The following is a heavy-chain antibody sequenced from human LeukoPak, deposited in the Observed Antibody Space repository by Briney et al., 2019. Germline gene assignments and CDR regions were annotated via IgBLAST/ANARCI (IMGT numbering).Heavy chain of an antibody. J-gene: IGHJ6*02. CDR2: ISYHGSNT. CDR1: GFTFSSFA. D-gene: IGHD3-10*01. Sequence: GGSLRLSCAASGFTFSSFAMHWVRQAPGRGLEWVATISYHGSNTYYADSVKGRFTISRDNSKNTLYLQMNSLRAEDTAVYYCAKGGSGRYYYYGMDVWGQGTTVTVSS. V-gene: IGHV3-30*04. CDR3: AKGGSGRYYYYGMDV.